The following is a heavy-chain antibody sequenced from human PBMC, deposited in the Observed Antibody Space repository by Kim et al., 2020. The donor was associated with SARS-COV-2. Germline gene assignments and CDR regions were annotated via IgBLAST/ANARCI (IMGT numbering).Heavy chain of an antibody. CDR2: ISSNGGST. CDR3: VKPFHSPDYYGSGTYFGY. CDR1: GFTFSSYA. V-gene: IGHV3-64D*09. J-gene: IGHJ4*02. D-gene: IGHD3-10*01. Sequence: GGSLRLSCSASGFTFSSYAMHWVRQAPGKGLEYVSAISSNGGSTYYADSVKGRFTISRDNSKNTLYLQMSSLRAEDTAVYYCVKPFHSPDYYGSGTYFGYWGQGTLVTVSS.